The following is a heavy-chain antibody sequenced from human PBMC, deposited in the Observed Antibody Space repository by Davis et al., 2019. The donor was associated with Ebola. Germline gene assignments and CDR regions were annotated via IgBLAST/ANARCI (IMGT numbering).Heavy chain of an antibody. J-gene: IGHJ6*04. CDR3: ARGSRITMVRGVIYYYYGMDV. CDR1: GDSVSSRNW. CDR2: IYHGGIT. D-gene: IGHD3-10*01. Sequence: MPGGSLRLSCAVSGDSVSSRNWWSWVRQSPGKGLEWIGEIYHGGITKYNPSLKSRVTMSVDMSKNQFSLRLTSVTAADTAVYYCARGSRITMVRGVIYYYYGMDVWGKGTTVTVSS. V-gene: IGHV4-4*02.